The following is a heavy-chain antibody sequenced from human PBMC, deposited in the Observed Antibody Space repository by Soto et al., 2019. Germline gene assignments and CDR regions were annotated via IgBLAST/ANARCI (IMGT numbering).Heavy chain of an antibody. CDR2: ISGSGGST. CDR3: AKDMVTAMALDAFDI. J-gene: IGHJ3*02. V-gene: IGHV3-23*01. CDR1: GFTFSSYA. Sequence: SGFTFSSYAMSWVRQAPGKGLEWVSAISGSGGSTYYADSVKGRFTISRDNSKNTLYLQMNSLRAEDTAVYYCAKDMVTAMALDAFDIWGQGTMVTVSS. D-gene: IGHD5-18*01.